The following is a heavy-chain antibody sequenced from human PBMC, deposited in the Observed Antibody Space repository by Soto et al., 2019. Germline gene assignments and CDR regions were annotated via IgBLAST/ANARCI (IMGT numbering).Heavy chain of an antibody. V-gene: IGHV3-23*01. J-gene: IGHJ4*02. CDR3: ANPFGVATQFDY. D-gene: IGHD3-3*01. Sequence: GGSLRLSCAASGFTFSSYAMSWVRQAPGKGLEWVSAISGSGGSTYYADSVKGRFTISRDNSKNTLYLQMNSLRAEDTAVYYCANPFGVATQFDYWGQGTLVTVSS. CDR1: GFTFSSYA. CDR2: ISGSGGST.